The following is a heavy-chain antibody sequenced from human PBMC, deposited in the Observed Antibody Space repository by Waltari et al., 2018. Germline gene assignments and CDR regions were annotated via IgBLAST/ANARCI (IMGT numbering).Heavy chain of an antibody. V-gene: IGHV4-38-2*02. CDR3: ARDPAGFDP. J-gene: IGHJ5*02. Sequence: QVQLQESGPGLVKPSETLSLTCAVSGYSISSGYYWGWIRQPPGKGLEWIGSIYHSGSTSYNPSRKSRVTISVDTSKNQFSLKLSSVTAADTAVYYCARDPAGFDPWGQGTLVTVSS. CDR1: GYSISSGYY. CDR2: IYHSGST.